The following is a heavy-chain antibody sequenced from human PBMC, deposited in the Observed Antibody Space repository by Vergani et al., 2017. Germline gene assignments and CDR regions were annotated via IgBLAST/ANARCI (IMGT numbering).Heavy chain of an antibody. CDR3: ARAVRGRTPYSSSWLFDP. V-gene: IGHV4-4*07. J-gene: IGHJ5*02. CDR1: GGSISSYY. Sequence: QVQLQESGPGLVKPSETLSLTCTVSGGSISSYYWSWIRQPAGKGLEWIGRIYTSGSTNYNPSLKSRVTMSVDTSKNQFSLKLSSVTAADTAGYYCARAVRGRTPYSSSWLFDPWGQGTLVTVSS. CDR2: IYTSGST. D-gene: IGHD6-13*01.